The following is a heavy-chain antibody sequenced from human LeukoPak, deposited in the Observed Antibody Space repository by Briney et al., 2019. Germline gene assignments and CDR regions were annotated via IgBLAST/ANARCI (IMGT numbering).Heavy chain of an antibody. Sequence: GGSLRLSCAASGFTFCSYSMNWVRQAPGKGLEWVSSISSSSSYIYYADSVKGRFTISRDNAKNSLYLQMNSLRAEDTAVYYCARDLNLVAAAGGYWGQGTLVTVSS. CDR1: GFTFCSYS. J-gene: IGHJ4*02. D-gene: IGHD6-13*01. CDR3: ARDLNLVAAAGGY. V-gene: IGHV3-21*01. CDR2: ISSSSSYI.